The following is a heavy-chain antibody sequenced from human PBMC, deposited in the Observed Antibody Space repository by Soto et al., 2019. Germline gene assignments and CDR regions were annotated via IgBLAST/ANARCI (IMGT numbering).Heavy chain of an antibody. Sequence: QVQLQESGPGLVKPSQTLSLTCTVSGGSISTVDYWWSWIRQSPDMGLEWIGHIYDGGRTYNNPSHTSRVTMPADTSRNQLSLTLSSVTAADTAVYYCARGPSGDKFDSWGQGTLVNASS. V-gene: IGHV4-30-4*01. CDR1: GGSISTVDYW. J-gene: IGHJ4*02. CDR3: ARGPSGDKFDS. D-gene: IGHD7-27*01. CDR2: IYDGGRT.